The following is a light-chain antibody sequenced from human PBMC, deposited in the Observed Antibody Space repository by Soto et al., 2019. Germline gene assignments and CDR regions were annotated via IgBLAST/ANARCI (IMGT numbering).Light chain of an antibody. CDR2: DNN. J-gene: IGLJ3*02. CDR3: GTWDTSLSVVV. CDR1: RSNIGNSY. Sequence: QSVLTQPPSVSAAPEQKVTISCSGSRSNIGNSYVFWYQQLPGTAPKLLIYDNNKRPSGIPDRFSGSKSGTSATLDITGLQTGDEADYYCGTWDTSLSVVVFGGGTKLTVL. V-gene: IGLV1-51*01.